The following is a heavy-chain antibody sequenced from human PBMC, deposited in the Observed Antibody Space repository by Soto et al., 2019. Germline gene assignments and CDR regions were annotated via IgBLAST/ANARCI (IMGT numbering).Heavy chain of an antibody. D-gene: IGHD2-15*01. V-gene: IGHV3-23*01. Sequence: GGSLRLSCVASRFVFTTYAMSWVRQAPGKGLEYVSSLSESGHTTVYADSVKGRFTISRDNSKNTLYLEMSSLRADDTAAYFCARRMVGRYFDSWGQGTLVTVSS. CDR1: RFVFTTYA. J-gene: IGHJ4*02. CDR3: ARRMVGRYFDS. CDR2: LSESGHTT.